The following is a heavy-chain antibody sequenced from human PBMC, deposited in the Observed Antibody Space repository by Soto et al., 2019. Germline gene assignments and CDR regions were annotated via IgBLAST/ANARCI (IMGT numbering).Heavy chain of an antibody. D-gene: IGHD2-21*02. J-gene: IGHJ6*03. V-gene: IGHV3-11*01. CDR1: GFTFSDYY. Sequence: GGSLRLSCAASGFTFSDYYMSWIRQAPGKGLEWVSYISSSGSTIYYADSVKGRFTISRDNAKNSLYLQMNSLRAEDTAVYYCARESTDSYYYYYYMDVWGKGTTVTVSS. CDR3: ARESTDSYYYYYYMDV. CDR2: ISSSGSTI.